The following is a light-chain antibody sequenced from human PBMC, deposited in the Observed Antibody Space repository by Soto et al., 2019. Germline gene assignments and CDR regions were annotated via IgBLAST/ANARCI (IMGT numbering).Light chain of an antibody. J-gene: IGKJ3*01. V-gene: IGKV3-20*01. Sequence: EIVLTQSPGTLSLSPGERASLSCRADQSVNSVYLAWYQHKPGQAPRLLIYGASDRATGIPDRFSGSGSGTAFTLTISRLETEDFAVYYCQQYVTSPFTFGPGTKVDIK. CDR2: GAS. CDR1: QSVNSVY. CDR3: QQYVTSPFT.